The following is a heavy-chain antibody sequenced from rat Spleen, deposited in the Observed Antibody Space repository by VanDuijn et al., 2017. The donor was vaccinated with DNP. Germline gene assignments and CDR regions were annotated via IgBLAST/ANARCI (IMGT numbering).Heavy chain of an antibody. CDR3: ARHALPGSHWFAY. D-gene: IGHD1-4*01. Sequence: EVQLVESGGGLVQPGRSLKLSCAASGFTFSNYDMAWVRQAPTKGLEWVASISPSGGSTYYRDSVKGRFTVSRDNAKSSLYLQMDSLRSEDTATYYCARHALPGSHWFAYWGQGTLVTVSS. J-gene: IGHJ3*01. CDR1: GFTFSNYD. V-gene: IGHV5-25*01. CDR2: ISPSGGST.